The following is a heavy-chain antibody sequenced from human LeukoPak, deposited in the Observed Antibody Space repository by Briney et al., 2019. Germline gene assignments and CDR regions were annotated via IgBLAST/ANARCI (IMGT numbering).Heavy chain of an antibody. Sequence: SSETLSLTCTVSGGSMSSHYWSWIRQPPGKGLEWIGYIYYSGSTNYNPSLKSRVTISVDTSKNQFSLKLSSVTAADTAVYYCASQDYYDSSGFFDYWGQGTLVPVSS. D-gene: IGHD3-22*01. CDR2: IYYSGST. CDR3: ASQDYYDSSGFFDY. CDR1: GGSMSSHY. V-gene: IGHV4-59*11. J-gene: IGHJ4*02.